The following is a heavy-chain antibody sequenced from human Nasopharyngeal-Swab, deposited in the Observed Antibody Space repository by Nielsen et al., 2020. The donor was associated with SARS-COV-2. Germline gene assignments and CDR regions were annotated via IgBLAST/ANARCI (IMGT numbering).Heavy chain of an antibody. CDR2: IYHSGST. V-gene: IGHV4-38-2*02. J-gene: IGHJ3*02. CDR3: ARVPITVIIGDAFDI. D-gene: IGHD3-22*01. Sequence: SETLSLTCTVSGYSFSSGYYWGWIRQPPGKGREWIGSIYHSGSTYYNPSLKSRVTISVDTSKNQFSLKLTSVTAADTAVYYCARVPITVIIGDAFDIWGQGTMVTVSS. CDR1: GYSFSSGYY.